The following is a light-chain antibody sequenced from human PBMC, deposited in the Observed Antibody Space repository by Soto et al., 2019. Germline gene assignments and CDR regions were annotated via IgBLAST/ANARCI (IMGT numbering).Light chain of an antibody. Sequence: DIVMTQSPDSLAVSLGERATINCKSSQSVLYSSTNKNYLAWYQQKPGEPPKVLIYWASTRESGVPDRFSGSESGTDFTLTISSLQAEDVAVYYCQQYRSTPLTFGGGTKVEIK. CDR2: WAS. J-gene: IGKJ4*01. CDR1: QSVLYSSTNKNY. CDR3: QQYRSTPLT. V-gene: IGKV4-1*01.